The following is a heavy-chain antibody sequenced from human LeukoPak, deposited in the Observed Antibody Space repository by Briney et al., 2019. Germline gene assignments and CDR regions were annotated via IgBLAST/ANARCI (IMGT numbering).Heavy chain of an antibody. CDR3: ARISSSFPLGSPIDY. D-gene: IGHD6-13*01. CDR1: GYTFTGYY. J-gene: IGHJ4*02. CDR2: INPNSGGT. V-gene: IGHV1-2*02. Sequence: ASVTVSCKASGYTFTGYYMHWVRQAPGQGLEWMGWINPNSGGTNYAQKFQGRVTMTRDTSISTAYMELSRLRSDDTAVYYCARISSSFPLGSPIDYWGQGTLVTVSS.